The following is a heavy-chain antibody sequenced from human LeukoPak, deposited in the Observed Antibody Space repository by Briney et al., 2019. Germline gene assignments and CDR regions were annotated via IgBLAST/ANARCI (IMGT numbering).Heavy chain of an antibody. CDR1: GFMFSSYV. CDR3: VRDSELAGDRSEY. CDR2: ISPGGST. V-gene: IGHV3-69-1*02. Sequence: GGSLRLSCAASGFMFSSYVMSWVRQAPGKGLEWVSHISPGGSTLYADSVKGRFSISRDDAKSSLFLQMNSLRAEDTAVYYCVRDSELAGDRSEYWGQGTLVTVSS. J-gene: IGHJ4*02. D-gene: IGHD1-7*01.